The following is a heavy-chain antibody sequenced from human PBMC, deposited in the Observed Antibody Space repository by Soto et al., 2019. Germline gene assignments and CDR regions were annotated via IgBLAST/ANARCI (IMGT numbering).Heavy chain of an antibody. V-gene: IGHV4-39*01. CDR3: ASNYAYAEGYYWYGIDV. CDR2: IYYSGST. D-gene: IGHD3-16*01. CDR1: GGSISSSSYY. J-gene: IGHJ6*02. Sequence: SETLSLTCTVSGGSISSSSYYWGWIRQPPGKGLEWIGSIYYSGSTYYNPSLKSRVTISVDTSKNQFSLKLSSVTAADTAVYYCASNYAYAEGYYWYGIDVWGQGTKVTVSS.